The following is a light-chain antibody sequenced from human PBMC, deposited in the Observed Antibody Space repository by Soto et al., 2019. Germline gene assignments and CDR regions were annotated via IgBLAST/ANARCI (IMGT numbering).Light chain of an antibody. CDR2: KAS. CDR1: QTISSW. V-gene: IGKV1-5*03. J-gene: IGKJ1*01. Sequence: DIQMTQSPSTLSGSVGDRVTITCRASQTISSWLAWYQQKPGKAPKLLIYKASTLTSGAPSRFSGSGSGTEFTLTISSLQPDDFATYYCQHYNSYSEAFGQGTKVELK. CDR3: QHYNSYSEA.